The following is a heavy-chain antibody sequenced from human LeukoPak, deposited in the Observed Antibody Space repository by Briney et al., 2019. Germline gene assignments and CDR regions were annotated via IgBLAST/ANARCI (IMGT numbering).Heavy chain of an antibody. J-gene: IGHJ2*01. CDR1: GYTFGGYW. CDR3: ARPGSGYELRWYFDL. CDR2: IYPGDSDV. D-gene: IGHD5-12*01. Sequence: GESLKISCQGSGYTFGGYWIVWVRQKPGKGLEWMGIIYPGDSDVRYSPAFQGQVTISADKSLSTAYLQWSSLKASDTAMYYCARPGSGYELRWYFDLWGRGTLVTVSS. V-gene: IGHV5-51*01.